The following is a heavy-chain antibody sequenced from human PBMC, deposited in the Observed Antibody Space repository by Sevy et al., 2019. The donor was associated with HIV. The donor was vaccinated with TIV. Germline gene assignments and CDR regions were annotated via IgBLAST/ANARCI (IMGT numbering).Heavy chain of an antibody. CDR2: MKEDGSER. J-gene: IGHJ4*01. D-gene: IGHD5-18*01. V-gene: IGHV3-7*01. CDR3: VREGVGGYSYSLDC. Sequence: GGSLRLSCAASRFTFSSYWMSWVRQAPGKGLEWVATMKEDGSERNYVDSVKGRFTISRDNAKNSLYLQMNSLRAEDTAVYYCVREGVGGYSYSLDCWGHGTLVTVSS. CDR1: RFTFSSYW.